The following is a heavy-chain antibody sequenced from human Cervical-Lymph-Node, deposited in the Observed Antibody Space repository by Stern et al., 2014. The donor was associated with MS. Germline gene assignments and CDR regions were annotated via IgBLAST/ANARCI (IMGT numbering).Heavy chain of an antibody. D-gene: IGHD5-12*01. Sequence: VQLLQYGGGLVQPGGSLRLSCAASGFTFGRYAMSWVRQATGKGLQWVSTITSSGSDTFYADSVKGRFTISRDNAKNTLYLQMKSLRAEDTAIYFCAKAGATILSYFDYWGQGTLVTGSS. CDR1: GFTFGRYA. V-gene: IGHV3-23*01. CDR2: ITSSGSDT. J-gene: IGHJ4*02. CDR3: AKAGATILSYFDY.